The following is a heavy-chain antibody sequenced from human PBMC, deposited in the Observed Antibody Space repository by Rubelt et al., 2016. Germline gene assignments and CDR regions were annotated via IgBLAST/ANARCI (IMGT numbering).Heavy chain of an antibody. J-gene: IGHJ5*02. V-gene: IGHV3-7*01. CDR1: GFTFRNYW. Sequence: EVQLVESGGGLIQPGGSLILSCAVSGFTFRNYWMSWVRQAPGKGLEWVANIKQDGSEKYYVDSVKGRFTIARDNAQNSLFLRMNSLRAEDTAVYYCARETRVAVDWFDPWGQGTQVTVSS. CDR3: ARETRVAVDWFDP. D-gene: IGHD6-19*01. CDR2: IKQDGSEK.